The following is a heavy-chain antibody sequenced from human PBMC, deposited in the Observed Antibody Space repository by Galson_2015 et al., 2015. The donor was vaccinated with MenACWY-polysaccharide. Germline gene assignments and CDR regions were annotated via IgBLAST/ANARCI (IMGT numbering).Heavy chain of an antibody. CDR1: GFTFGDYA. Sequence: SLRLSCAASGFTFGDYAMAWFRQAPGKGLEWVGFIRCKASGETTGYAVSVKGRFTISRDDSKSTAYLQMNSLQTEDTGIYYCTRDRPIDYWGQGTLVTVSS. J-gene: IGHJ4*02. CDR3: TRDRPIDY. V-gene: IGHV3-49*03. CDR2: IRCKASGETT.